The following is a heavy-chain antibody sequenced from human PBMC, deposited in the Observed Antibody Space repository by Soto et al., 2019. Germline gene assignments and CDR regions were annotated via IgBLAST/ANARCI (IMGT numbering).Heavy chain of an antibody. CDR2: ISAYNGNT. CDR1: GYTFTSYG. V-gene: IGHV1-18*04. Sequence: ASVKVSCKASGYTFTSYGISWVRQAPGQGLEWMGWISAYNGNTNYAQKLQGRVTMTTDTSTSTAYVELRSLRSDDTAVYYCAREGYCSSTSCYTEDNWFDPWGQGTLVTVSS. CDR3: AREGYCSSTSCYTEDNWFDP. J-gene: IGHJ5*02. D-gene: IGHD2-2*02.